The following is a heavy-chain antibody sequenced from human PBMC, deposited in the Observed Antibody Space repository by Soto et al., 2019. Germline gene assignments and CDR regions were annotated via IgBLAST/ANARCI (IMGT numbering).Heavy chain of an antibody. J-gene: IGHJ6*03. V-gene: IGHV3-23*01. CDR3: AKARNGGFYYYYYYMDV. CDR1: GFTFSSYA. CDR2: ISGSGGST. D-gene: IGHD2-8*01. Sequence: GGSRRLSCAASGFTFSSYAMSWVRQAPGKGLEWVSAISGSGGSTYYADSVKGRFTISRDNSKNTLYLQMNSLRAEDTAVYYCAKARNGGFYYYYYYMDVWGKGTTVTVSS.